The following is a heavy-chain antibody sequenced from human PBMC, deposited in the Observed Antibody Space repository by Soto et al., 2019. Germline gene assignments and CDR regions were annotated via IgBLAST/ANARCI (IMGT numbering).Heavy chain of an antibody. J-gene: IGHJ4*02. Sequence: PSETLSLTCIVSGGSIRNYYWSWIRQPPGKGLEWTGYMSDSGSTNYNPSLKSRVIILVDRSKNQFSLKLSSVTAADTAVYYCARHGGYGYVEVEYWGQGTVVTVSS. V-gene: IGHV4-59*08. CDR2: MSDSGST. CDR1: GGSIRNYY. D-gene: IGHD5-18*01. CDR3: ARHGGYGYVEVEY.